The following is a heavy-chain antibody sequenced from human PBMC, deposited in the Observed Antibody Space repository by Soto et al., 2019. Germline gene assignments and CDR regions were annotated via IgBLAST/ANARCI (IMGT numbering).Heavy chain of an antibody. CDR2: ISYDGSNK. Sequence: QVQLVESGGGVVQPGRSLRLSCAASGFTFSSYAMHWVRQAPGKGLEWVAVISYDGSNKYYADSVKGRFTISRDNSKNTLYLQMNSLRAEDTAVYYCARVRAHNLYYYYYGMDVWGQGTTVTVSS. CDR3: ARVRAHNLYYYYYGMDV. J-gene: IGHJ6*02. D-gene: IGHD1-1*01. CDR1: GFTFSSYA. V-gene: IGHV3-30-3*01.